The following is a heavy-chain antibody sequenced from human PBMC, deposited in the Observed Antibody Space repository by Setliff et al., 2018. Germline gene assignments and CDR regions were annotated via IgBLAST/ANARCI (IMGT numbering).Heavy chain of an antibody. V-gene: IGHV4-59*08. J-gene: IGHJ4*02. CDR1: GGSIRNYY. Sequence: ASETLSLTCTVSGGSIRNYYWSWIRQPPGKGLEWIGYIYYSGNTNYNPSLKSRVTISVDTSKNQFSLKLSSVTAADTAVYYCARGSYYDSSGYSPDFFDYWGQGTLVTVSS. D-gene: IGHD3-22*01. CDR2: IYYSGNT. CDR3: ARGSYYDSSGYSPDFFDY.